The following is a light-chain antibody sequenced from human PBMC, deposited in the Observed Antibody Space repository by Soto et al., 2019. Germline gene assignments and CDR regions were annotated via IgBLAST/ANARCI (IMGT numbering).Light chain of an antibody. Sequence: EIVLTQSPGTLSLSPGERATLSCRASQSVSSSYLAWYQQKPGQAPRLLIYGASSRATGIPDRFSGSGSGTDFSLTISRLEPEDFAVYYCPQFGSSPRGTFGQGTTLEIK. J-gene: IGKJ1*01. CDR2: GAS. V-gene: IGKV3-20*01. CDR1: QSVSSSY. CDR3: PQFGSSPRGT.